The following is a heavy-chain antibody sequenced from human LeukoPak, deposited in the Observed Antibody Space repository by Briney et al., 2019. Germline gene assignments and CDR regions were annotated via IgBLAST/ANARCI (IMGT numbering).Heavy chain of an antibody. D-gene: IGHD3-3*01. CDR1: GGSISSHY. J-gene: IGHJ4*02. V-gene: IGHV3-11*01. Sequence: LSLTCTVSGGSISSHYWSWIRQAPGKGLEWVSYISSSGSTIYYADSVKGRFTISRDNAKNSLYLQMNSLRAEDTAVYYCARDMGGVGSVDFDYWGQGTLVTVSS. CDR3: ARDMGGVGSVDFDY. CDR2: ISSSGSTI.